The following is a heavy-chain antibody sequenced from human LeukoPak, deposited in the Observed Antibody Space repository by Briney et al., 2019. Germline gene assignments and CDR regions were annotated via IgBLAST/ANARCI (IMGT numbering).Heavy chain of an antibody. CDR2: ISGSGGNT. D-gene: IGHD2-2*01. Sequence: GGSLRLSCAASGFTFSSYTMSWVRQAPGKGLEWVSAISGSGGNTYYADSVKGRFTISRDNSKNTLYLQMNSLRAEDTAVYYCATPSQGYQLQIDYWGQGPVATVT. V-gene: IGHV3-23*01. CDR1: GFTFSSYT. CDR3: ATPSQGYQLQIDY. J-gene: IGHJ4*02.